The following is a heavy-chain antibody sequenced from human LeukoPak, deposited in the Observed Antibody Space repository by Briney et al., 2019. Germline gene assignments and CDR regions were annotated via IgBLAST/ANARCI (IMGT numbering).Heavy chain of an antibody. Sequence: GGSLRLSCAASGFTFSSYAMSWVRQAPGKGLEWVSAISASGSSTFYADSVKGRFTISRGNSKNTLYLQMNSLRAEDTAVYYCAKTSGSGNYYYYYYGMDVWGQGTTVTVSS. V-gene: IGHV3-23*01. CDR2: ISASGSST. J-gene: IGHJ6*02. CDR3: AKTSGSGNYYYYYYGMDV. CDR1: GFTFSSYA. D-gene: IGHD3-10*01.